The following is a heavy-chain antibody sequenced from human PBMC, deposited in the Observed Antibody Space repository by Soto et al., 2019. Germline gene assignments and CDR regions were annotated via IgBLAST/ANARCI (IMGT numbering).Heavy chain of an antibody. V-gene: IGHV3-66*01. D-gene: IGHD4-4*01. Sequence: GGSLRLSCAASGFIVSTSYMSWVRQAPGKGLEWVSIIYNDGSTYYADSVKGRFTVSRDDSKNTLYLEILSMRAEDTAVYYCARDSYTRYWGQGTLVTVSS. J-gene: IGHJ4*02. CDR2: IYNDGST. CDR3: ARDSYTRY. CDR1: GFIVSTSY.